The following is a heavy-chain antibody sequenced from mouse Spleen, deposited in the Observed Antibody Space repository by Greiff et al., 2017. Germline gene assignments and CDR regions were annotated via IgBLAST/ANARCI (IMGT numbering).Heavy chain of an antibody. J-gene: IGHJ2*01. D-gene: IGHD1-1*01. V-gene: IGHV1-15*01. CDR1: GYTFTDYE. Sequence: VKVVESGAELVRPGASVTLSCKASGYTFTDYEMHWVKQTPVHGLEWIGAIDPETGGTAYNQKFKGKAILTADKSSSTAYMELRSLTSEDSAVYYCTKGDYYGSLDYWGQGTTLTVSS. CDR2: IDPETGGT. CDR3: TKGDYYGSLDY.